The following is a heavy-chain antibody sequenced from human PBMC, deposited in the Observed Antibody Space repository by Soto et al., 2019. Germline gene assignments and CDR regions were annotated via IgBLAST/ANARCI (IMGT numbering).Heavy chain of an antibody. V-gene: IGHV3-30-3*01. Sequence: GSLRLSCAASGFTFSSYAMHWVRQAPGKGLEWVAVISYDGSNKYYADSVKGRFTISRDNSKNTLYLQMNSLRAEDTAVYYCARDSRPSGIAAAGAFDYWGQGTLVTVSS. J-gene: IGHJ4*02. CDR1: GFTFSSYA. CDR3: ARDSRPSGIAAAGAFDY. CDR2: ISYDGSNK. D-gene: IGHD6-13*01.